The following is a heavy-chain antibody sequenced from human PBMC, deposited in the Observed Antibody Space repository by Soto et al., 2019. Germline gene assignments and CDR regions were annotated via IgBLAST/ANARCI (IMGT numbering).Heavy chain of an antibody. J-gene: IGHJ4*02. V-gene: IGHV3-49*04. D-gene: IGHD3-22*01. CDR1: GFTFGDYA. CDR2: IRSKAYGGTT. Sequence: PGGSLRLSCTASGFTFGDYAMSWVRQAPGKGLEWVGFIRSKAYGGTTEYAASVKGRFTISRDDSKSIAYLQMNSLKTEDTAVYYCTIDAPYYYDSSGYYYFDYWGQGTLGTVS. CDR3: TIDAPYYYDSSGYYYFDY.